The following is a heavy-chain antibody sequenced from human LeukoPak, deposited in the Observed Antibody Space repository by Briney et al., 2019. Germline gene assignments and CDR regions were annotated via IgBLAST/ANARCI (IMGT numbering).Heavy chain of an antibody. CDR2: IYPGDSNT. J-gene: IGHJ4*02. Sequence: GESLKISCKGSGYSLSAYWIGWVRQMPGKGLEWMGIIYPGDSNTRYSPSFQGQVTISADKSINTAYLQWSSLKASDTAMYYCARHIPFDYWGQGTLVTVSS. CDR1: GYSLSAYW. V-gene: IGHV5-51*01. D-gene: IGHD2-21*01. CDR3: ARHIPFDY.